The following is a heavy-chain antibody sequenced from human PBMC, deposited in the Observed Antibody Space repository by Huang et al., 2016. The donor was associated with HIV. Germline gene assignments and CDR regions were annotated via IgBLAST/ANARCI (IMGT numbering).Heavy chain of an antibody. J-gene: IGHJ6*02. V-gene: IGHV4-34*01. CDR1: GGSFSGYF. CDR2: INHSGST. D-gene: IGHD3-9*01. Sequence: QVQLQQWGAGLLKPSETLSLPCAVHGGSFSGYFWSWVRHPPGEGLKWIGEINHSGSTNDNPSRKSGVTISRDTSKNQFSLKLSSVTAADTAVYYCTRGAVRYFDRGGTRYYGMDVWGQGTTVTVSS. CDR3: TRGAVRYFDRGGTRYYGMDV.